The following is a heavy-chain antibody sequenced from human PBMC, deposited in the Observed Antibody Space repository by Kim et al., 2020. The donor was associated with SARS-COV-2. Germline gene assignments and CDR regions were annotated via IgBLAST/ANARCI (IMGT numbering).Heavy chain of an antibody. D-gene: IGHD6-25*01. J-gene: IGHJ4*02. V-gene: IGHV3-15*01. CDR1: GFTFSSAW. CDR2: IKSKTDGGTS. CDR3: THYSDGWY. Sequence: GGSLRLSCASSGFTFSSAWMNWVRQAPGKGLEWVGRIKSKTDGGTSDYAAPVKGRFTFSRDDSENTLYLQMNSLKTEDTAVYYCTHYSDGWYWGQGALVTVSS.